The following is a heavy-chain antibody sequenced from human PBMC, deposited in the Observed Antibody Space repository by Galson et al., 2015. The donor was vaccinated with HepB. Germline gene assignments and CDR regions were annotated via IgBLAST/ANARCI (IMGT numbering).Heavy chain of an antibody. CDR2: IIPIFGTA. Sequence: SVKVSCKASGGTFSSYAISWVRQAPGQGLEWMGGIIPIFGTANYAQKFQGRVTITADESTSTAYMELSSLRSEDTAVYYCASGRENYSSGWEDYWGQGTLVTVSS. CDR1: GGTFSSYA. J-gene: IGHJ4*02. D-gene: IGHD6-19*01. CDR3: ASGRENYSSGWEDY. V-gene: IGHV1-69*13.